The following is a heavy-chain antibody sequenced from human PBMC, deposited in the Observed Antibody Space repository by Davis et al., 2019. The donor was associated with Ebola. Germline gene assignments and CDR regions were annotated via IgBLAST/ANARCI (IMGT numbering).Heavy chain of an antibody. Sequence: GGSLRLSCSASGFTFSSYAMHWVRQAPGKGLEYVSAISSNGGSTYYADSVKGRFTISRDNSKNTLYLQMSSLRAEDTAVYYCARDPSHDYGDYVGGWFDPWGQGTLVTVSS. V-gene: IGHV3-64D*08. J-gene: IGHJ5*02. CDR2: ISSNGGST. CDR3: ARDPSHDYGDYVGGWFDP. CDR1: GFTFSSYA. D-gene: IGHD4-17*01.